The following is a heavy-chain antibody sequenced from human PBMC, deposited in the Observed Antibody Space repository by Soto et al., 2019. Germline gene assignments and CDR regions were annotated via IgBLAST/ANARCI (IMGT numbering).Heavy chain of an antibody. J-gene: IGHJ6*02. V-gene: IGHV3-30*18. CDR3: AKEFEAGVLYYGMHV. Sequence: PXASLRLTCTASGFSFSSYGMHWARQAPGKGLEWVAVISYNGRNEYYADSVKGRFTISRDNSMNTVFLQMSSLRPEDTGVYHCAKEFEAGVLYYGMHVWGQRTAVTVSS. D-gene: IGHD6-13*01. CDR1: GFSFSSYG. CDR2: ISYNGRNE.